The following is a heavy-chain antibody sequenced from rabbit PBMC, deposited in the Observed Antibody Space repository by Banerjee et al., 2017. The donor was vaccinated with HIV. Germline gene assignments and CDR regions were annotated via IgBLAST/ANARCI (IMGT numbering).Heavy chain of an antibody. CDR3: ARGYDGYGYGFNL. V-gene: IGHV1S40*01. J-gene: IGHJ4*01. CDR1: GFDLSSYYY. CDR2: ISSGGGTT. D-gene: IGHD6-1*01. Sequence: QSLEESGGGLVKPEGSLTLTCKASGFDLSSYYYMCWVRQAPGKGLELIACISSGGGTTYYASWAKGRFTISKTSSTTVTLQMTSLTAADTATYFCARGYDGYGYGFNLWGPGTLVTVS.